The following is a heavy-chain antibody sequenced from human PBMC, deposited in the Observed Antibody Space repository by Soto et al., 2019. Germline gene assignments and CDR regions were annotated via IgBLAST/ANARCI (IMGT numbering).Heavy chain of an antibody. Sequence: QVQLQESGPGLVKPSGTLSLTCAVSGASISSDNWWSWIRQPPGKGLEWIGEIFHRGSTNYNPSLQSRVTLSIDKSKNQFSLKLNSVTAADTAGYYCARSAYYYDSKWGQGTLVTVSP. V-gene: IGHV4-4*02. CDR1: GASISSDNW. D-gene: IGHD3-22*01. J-gene: IGHJ4*02. CDR3: ARSAYYYDSK. CDR2: IFHRGST.